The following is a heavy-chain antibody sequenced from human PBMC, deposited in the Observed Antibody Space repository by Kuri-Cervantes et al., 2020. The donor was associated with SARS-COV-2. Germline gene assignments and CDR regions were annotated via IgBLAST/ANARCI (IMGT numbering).Heavy chain of an antibody. Sequence: GGSLRLSCAASGFTFSSYDMHWVRQATGKGLEWVSAIGTAGDPYYPGSVKGRFTISRENAKNSLYLQMNSLRAGDTAVCYCARDSLDTAMVTTPDYWGHGTLVTVSS. V-gene: IGHV3-13*05. J-gene: IGHJ4*01. CDR2: IGTAGDP. CDR3: ARDSLDTAMVTTPDY. CDR1: GFTFSSYD. D-gene: IGHD5-18*01.